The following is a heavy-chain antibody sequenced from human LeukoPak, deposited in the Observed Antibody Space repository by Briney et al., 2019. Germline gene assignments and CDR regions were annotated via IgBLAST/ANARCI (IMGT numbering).Heavy chain of an antibody. D-gene: IGHD2-15*01. V-gene: IGHV3-23*01. Sequence: PGGSLRLSCAASGFTVSSYAMSWVRQAPGKGLEWVSAISGSGGSTYYADSVKGRFTISRDNSKNTLYLQMNSLRAEDTAVYYCAKCSGGNNNQNYWGQGTLVTVSS. CDR1: GFTVSSYA. J-gene: IGHJ4*02. CDR2: ISGSGGST. CDR3: AKCSGGNNNQNY.